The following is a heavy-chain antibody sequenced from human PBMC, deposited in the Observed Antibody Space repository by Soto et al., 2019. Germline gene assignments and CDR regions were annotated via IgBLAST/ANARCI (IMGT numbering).Heavy chain of an antibody. J-gene: IGHJ5*02. CDR2: INPNSGGT. CDR3: AVLAIVVVAAPPWFDP. V-gene: IGHV1-2*02. D-gene: IGHD2-15*01. Sequence: ASVKVSCKASGYTFTGYYMHWVLQAPGQGLEWMGWINPNSGGTNYAQKFQGRVTMTRDTSISTAYMELSRLRSDDTAVYYCAVLAIVVVAAPPWFDPWGQGTLVTVSS. CDR1: GYTFTGYY.